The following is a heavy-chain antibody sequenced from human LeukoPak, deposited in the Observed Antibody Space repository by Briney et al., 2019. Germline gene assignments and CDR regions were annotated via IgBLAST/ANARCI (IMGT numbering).Heavy chain of an antibody. J-gene: IGHJ4*02. CDR3: ARHRVVTPNY. D-gene: IGHD4-23*01. Sequence: PSETLSLTCIVSGGSISNSSYYWGWIRQPPGKGLEWIGSIYYSGGAYYNPSLKSRVTISVDTSKNQFSLKLTSVTAADTAVYYCARHRVVTPNYWGQGTLVTVSS. CDR2: IYYSGGA. CDR1: GGSISNSSYY. V-gene: IGHV4-39*01.